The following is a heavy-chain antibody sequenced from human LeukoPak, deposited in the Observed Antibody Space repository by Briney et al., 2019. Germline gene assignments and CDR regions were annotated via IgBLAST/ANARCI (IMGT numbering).Heavy chain of an antibody. Sequence: AAVKVSCKTSGYRFTGYYLHWVRQAPGQGLEWMGWMNPKSGATDYARKFQGRVTMTRDTSISTAYMELTRLRSDDTAVYFCARGSDYDDYFYMDFWGKGTTVTVSS. V-gene: IGHV1-2*02. CDR2: MNPKSGAT. CDR3: ARGSDYDDYFYMDF. CDR1: GYRFTGYY. J-gene: IGHJ6*03.